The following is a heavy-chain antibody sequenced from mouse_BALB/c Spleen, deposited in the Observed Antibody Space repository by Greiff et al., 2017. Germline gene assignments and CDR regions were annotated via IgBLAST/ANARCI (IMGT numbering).Heavy chain of an antibody. CDR3: ARDSSGYPFDD. V-gene: IGHV1S81*02. CDR2: INPSNGRT. Sequence: QVQLQQPGAELVKPGASVKLSCKASGYTFNSYWMHWVKQRPGQGLEWIGEINPSNGRTNYNEKFKSKATLTVDKSSSTAYMQLSSLTSEDSAVYYCARDSSGYPFDDWGQGTTLTVSS. J-gene: IGHJ2*01. CDR1: GYTFNSYW. D-gene: IGHD3-2*01.